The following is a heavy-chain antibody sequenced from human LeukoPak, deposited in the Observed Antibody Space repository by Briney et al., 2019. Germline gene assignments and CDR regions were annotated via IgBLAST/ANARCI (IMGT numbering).Heavy chain of an antibody. J-gene: IGHJ4*02. D-gene: IGHD3-16*01. CDR3: ARDLLSNGILGFDY. CDR1: GFTFSSYA. Sequence: GRSLRLSCAASGFTFSSYAMHWVRQAPGKGLEWVAVISYDGSNKYYADSVKGRLTISRDNPKNTLYLQMNSLRAEDTAVYYCARDLLSNGILGFDYWGQGTLVTVSS. CDR2: ISYDGSNK. V-gene: IGHV3-30*04.